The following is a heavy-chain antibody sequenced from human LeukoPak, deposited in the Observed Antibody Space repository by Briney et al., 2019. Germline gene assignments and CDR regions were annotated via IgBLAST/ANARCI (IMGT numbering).Heavy chain of an antibody. Sequence: PGTSLRLSCAASGFTFSTYAMRWVRQAPGKGLEWVAIISYDGGDKYYADSVKGRFTISRDNSKNTLSLQMKSLRPEDTAVYYCARDRRGAYYFDYWGQGTLVTVSS. D-gene: IGHD5-24*01. CDR2: ISYDGGDK. J-gene: IGHJ4*02. CDR3: ARDRRGAYYFDY. V-gene: IGHV3-30*01. CDR1: GFTFSTYA.